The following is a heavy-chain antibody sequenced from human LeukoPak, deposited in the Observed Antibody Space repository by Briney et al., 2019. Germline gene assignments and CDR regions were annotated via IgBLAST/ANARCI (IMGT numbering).Heavy chain of an antibody. CDR3: ARGVHGDYRWYFDL. CDR1: GGSISSYY. J-gene: IGHJ2*01. V-gene: IGHV4-59*01. D-gene: IGHD4-17*01. CDR2: IYYSGST. Sequence: SETLSLTCTVSGGSISSYYWSWIRQPPGKGLEWTGYIYYSGSTNYNPSLKSRVTISVDTSKNKFSLKLSAVTAADTAVYYCARGVHGDYRWYFDLWGRGTLVTVSS.